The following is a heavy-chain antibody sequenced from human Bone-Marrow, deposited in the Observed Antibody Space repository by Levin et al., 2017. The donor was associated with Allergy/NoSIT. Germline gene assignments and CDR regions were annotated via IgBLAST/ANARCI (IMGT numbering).Heavy chain of an antibody. CDR2: IMWNSARM. Sequence: SCEASGFIFNDFAMHWVRQIPGKGLEWVSGIMWNSARMDYADSVKGRFTISRDNGKKSLYLEMNALRVEDTALYYCVKDRSSVDNWNYGGPFESWGQGTLVTVSS. D-gene: IGHD1-7*01. J-gene: IGHJ4*02. CDR1: GFIFNDFA. V-gene: IGHV3-9*01. CDR3: VKDRSSVDNWNYGGPFES.